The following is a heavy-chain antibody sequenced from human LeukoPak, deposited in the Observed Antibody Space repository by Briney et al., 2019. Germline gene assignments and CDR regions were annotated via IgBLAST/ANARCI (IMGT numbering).Heavy chain of an antibody. CDR2: IYHSGST. CDR3: ARGLVVNAFDI. Sequence: PSETLSLTCTVSGYSISSGYYWGWIRQPPGKGLEWIGSIYHSGSTYYNPSLKSRVTISVDTSKNQLSLKLSSVTAADTAVYYCARGLVVNAFDIWGQGTMVTVSS. J-gene: IGHJ3*02. V-gene: IGHV4-38-2*02. CDR1: GYSISSGYY. D-gene: IGHD3-22*01.